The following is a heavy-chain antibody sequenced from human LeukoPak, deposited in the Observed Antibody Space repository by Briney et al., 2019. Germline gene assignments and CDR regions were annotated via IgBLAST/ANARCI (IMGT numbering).Heavy chain of an antibody. D-gene: IGHD7-27*01. V-gene: IGHV3-30*18. CDR3: AKDQWGAENWGSYYYYYYGMDV. CDR1: GFTFSSYG. CDR2: ISYDGSNK. J-gene: IGHJ6*02. Sequence: GRSLRLSCAASGFTFSSYGMHWVRQAPGKGLEWVTDISYDGSNKYYADSVKGRFTISRDNSKNTLYLQMNSLRAEDTAVYYCAKDQWGAENWGSYYYYYYGMDVWGQGTTVTVPS.